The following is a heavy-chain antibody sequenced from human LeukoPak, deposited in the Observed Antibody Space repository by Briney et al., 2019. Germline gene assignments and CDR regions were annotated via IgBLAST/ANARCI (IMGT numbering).Heavy chain of an antibody. CDR2: IIPIFGTA. J-gene: IGHJ4*02. CDR1: GGTFSSYA. Sequence: ASVKVSCKASGGTFSSYAISWVRQAPGQGLEWMGGIIPIFGTANYAQKFQGRVTITADESTSTAYMELSSLRSEDTAVYYCARVTYDSSGYYYFGYWGQGTLVTASS. D-gene: IGHD3-22*01. V-gene: IGHV1-69*13. CDR3: ARVTYDSSGYYYFGY.